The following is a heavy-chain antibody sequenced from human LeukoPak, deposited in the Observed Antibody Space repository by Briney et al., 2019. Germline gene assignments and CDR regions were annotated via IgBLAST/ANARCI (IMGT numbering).Heavy chain of an antibody. CDR3: ARGQDDYVWGSYEY. CDR1: GYTFTSYG. D-gene: IGHD3-16*01. CDR2: ISAYNGNT. Sequence: ASVKVSCKASGYTFTSYGISWVRQAPGQGLEWMGWISAYNGNTNYAQKLQGRVTMTTDTSTSTAYMELRSLRSDDTAVYYCARGQDDYVWGSYEYWGQGTLVTVSS. J-gene: IGHJ4*02. V-gene: IGHV1-18*01.